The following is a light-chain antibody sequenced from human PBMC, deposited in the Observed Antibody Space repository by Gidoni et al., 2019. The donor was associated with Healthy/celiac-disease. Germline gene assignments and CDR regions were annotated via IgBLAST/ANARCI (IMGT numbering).Light chain of an antibody. J-gene: IGLJ3*02. V-gene: IGLV2-14*01. CDR2: EVS. CDR3: SSYTSSSTHWV. Sequence: QSALTPPASVSGSPGQSITISCTGTSSDVGGYNYVSWYQHHPGNAPMLLIYEVSNRPSGVYNSFSGSKSGNTASLTISGLQAEDEADYYCSSYTSSSTHWVVGGGTKLTVL. CDR1: SSDVGGYNY.